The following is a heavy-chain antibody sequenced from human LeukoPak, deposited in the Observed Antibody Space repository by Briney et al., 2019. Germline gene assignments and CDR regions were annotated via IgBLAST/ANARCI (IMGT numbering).Heavy chain of an antibody. V-gene: IGHV3-9*03. J-gene: IGHJ4*02. CDR1: GFNFDDYA. CDR3: AKDSRPDYGDYGAPFDY. CDR2: ISWNSGSI. D-gene: IGHD4-17*01. Sequence: GGSLRLSCAASGFNFDDYAMHWVRQAPGKGLELVSSISWNSGSIGYADSVQGRFTISRDNAKNSLYLQMNSLRAEDMAMYYCAKDSRPDYGDYGAPFDYWGQGTLVTVSS.